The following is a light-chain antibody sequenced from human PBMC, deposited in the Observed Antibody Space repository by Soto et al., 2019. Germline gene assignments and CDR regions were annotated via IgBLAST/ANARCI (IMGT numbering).Light chain of an antibody. Sequence: DVQMTQSPSSLSASVGDRVTITCRASPGISNYLAWYQQKPGKVPKLLIYAASTLQSGVPSRFSGSGSGTDFTLTISSLQPEDVATYYCQKCNSAPWTFGQGTKVEIK. CDR2: AAS. V-gene: IGKV1-27*01. J-gene: IGKJ1*01. CDR3: QKCNSAPWT. CDR1: PGISNY.